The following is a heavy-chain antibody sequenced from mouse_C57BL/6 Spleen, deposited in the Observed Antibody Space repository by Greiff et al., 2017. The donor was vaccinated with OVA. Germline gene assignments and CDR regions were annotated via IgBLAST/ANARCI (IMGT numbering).Heavy chain of an antibody. D-gene: IGHD6-5*01. CDR2: IDPSDSYT. CDR1: GYTFTSYW. V-gene: IGHV1-50*01. CDR3: ARWGPMSFDY. J-gene: IGHJ2*01. Sequence: VQLQQPGAELVKPGASVKLSCKASGYTFTSYWMQWVKQRPGQGLEWIGEIDPSDSYTNYNQKFKGKATLTVDTSSSTAYMQLSSLTSEDSAVYYCARWGPMSFDYWGQGTTLTVSS.